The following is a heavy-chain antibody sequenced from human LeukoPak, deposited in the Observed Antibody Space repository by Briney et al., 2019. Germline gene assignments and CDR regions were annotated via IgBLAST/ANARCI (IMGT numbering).Heavy chain of an antibody. D-gene: IGHD3-10*01. CDR1: GFTFDDYG. V-gene: IGHV3-23*01. Sequence: GGSLRLSCATSGFTFDDYGMSWVRQAPGKGLEWVSGIDWNGGSTYYADSVKGRFTISRDNSKNTLYLQMNSLRAEDTAVYYCAKYGVLLWFGEARLFDYWGQGTLVTVSS. CDR3: AKYGVLLWFGEARLFDY. J-gene: IGHJ4*02. CDR2: IDWNGGST.